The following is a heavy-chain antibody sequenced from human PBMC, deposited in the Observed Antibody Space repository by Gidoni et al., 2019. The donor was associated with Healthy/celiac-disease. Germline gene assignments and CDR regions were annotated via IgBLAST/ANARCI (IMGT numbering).Heavy chain of an antibody. CDR1: GFTFDDYA. CDR3: AKDWGYDFWSGYLADAFAFDI. CDR2: SSVNSGSI. V-gene: IGHV3-9*01. J-gene: IGHJ3*02. D-gene: IGHD3-3*01. Sequence: EVQLVESGGGLVQPGRSLRLSCAASGFTFDDYAMNWVRQAPVQGLDLVSGSSVNSGSIGYADSVKGRFTISRDNAKNSLYLQMNSLRAEDTALYYCAKDWGYDFWSGYLADAFAFDIWGQGTMVTVSS.